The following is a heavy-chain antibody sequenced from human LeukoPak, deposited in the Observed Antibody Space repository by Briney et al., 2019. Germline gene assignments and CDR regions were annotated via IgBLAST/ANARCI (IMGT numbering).Heavy chain of an antibody. J-gene: IGHJ4*02. V-gene: IGHV4-30-4*01. CDR1: GGSISSGDYY. CDR2: IYYSGST. CDR3: ASRQRSDFDY. Sequence: PSETLSLTCTVSGGSISSGDYYWSWIRQPPGKGLEWIGYIYYSGSTYYNPSLKSRVTVPVDTSKNQFSLKLSSVTAADTAVYYCASRQRSDFDYWGQGTLVTVSS.